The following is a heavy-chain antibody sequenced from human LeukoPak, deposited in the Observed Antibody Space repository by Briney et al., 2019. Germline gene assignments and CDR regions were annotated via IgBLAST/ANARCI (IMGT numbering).Heavy chain of an antibody. V-gene: IGHV1-18*01. D-gene: IGHD3-3*01. J-gene: IGHJ6*02. CDR2: ISAYNGNT. Sequence: ASVKVSCKASGYTFTSYGISWVRQAPGQGLEWMGWISAYNGNTNYAQKLQGRVTMTTDTSTSTAYMELRSLRFDDTAVYYCARIRYDFWSGYYHYYYYGMDVWGQGTTVTVSS. CDR1: GYTFTSYG. CDR3: ARIRYDFWSGYYHYYYYGMDV.